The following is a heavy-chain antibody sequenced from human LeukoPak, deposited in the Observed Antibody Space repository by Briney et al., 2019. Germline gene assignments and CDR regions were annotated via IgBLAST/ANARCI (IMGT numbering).Heavy chain of an antibody. Sequence: GGSLRLSCAASGFTFSSYGMHWVRQAPGKGLEWVAFIRYDGSNKYYADSVKGRFTISRDNSKNTLYLQMNSLSAEDTAVYYCAKDYGAGFYGSVATRYHYHYMDVWGKGTTVTVSS. D-gene: IGHD3-10*01. V-gene: IGHV3-30*02. CDR2: IRYDGSNK. CDR3: AKDYGAGFYGSVATRYHYHYMDV. CDR1: GFTFSSYG. J-gene: IGHJ6*03.